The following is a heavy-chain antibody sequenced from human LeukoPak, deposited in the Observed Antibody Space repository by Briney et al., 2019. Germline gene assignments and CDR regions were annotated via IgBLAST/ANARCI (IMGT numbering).Heavy chain of an antibody. J-gene: IGHJ3*02. Sequence: SETLSLTCTVSGGSISSSSYYWGWIRQPPGKGLEWIGSIYYSGSTYYNPSLKSRVTISVDTSKNQFSLKLSSVTAADTAVYYCVKGSAPGDAFDIWGQGTMVTVSS. CDR3: VKGSAPGDAFDI. D-gene: IGHD3-10*01. V-gene: IGHV4-39*07. CDR1: GGSISSSSYY. CDR2: IYYSGST.